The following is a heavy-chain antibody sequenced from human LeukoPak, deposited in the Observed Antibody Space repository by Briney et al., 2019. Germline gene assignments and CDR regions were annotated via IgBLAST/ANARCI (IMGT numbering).Heavy chain of an antibody. J-gene: IGHJ4*02. CDR2: INPSGGST. CDR1: GYTFTSYY. D-gene: IGHD3-22*01. Sequence: ASVKVSCKASGYTFTSYYMHWVRQAPGQGLEWMGIINPSGGSTSYAQKFQGRVTMTRDTSISTAYMELSRLRSDDTAVYYCARGPIGTMIVDWGQGTLVTVSS. V-gene: IGHV1-46*01. CDR3: ARGPIGTMIVD.